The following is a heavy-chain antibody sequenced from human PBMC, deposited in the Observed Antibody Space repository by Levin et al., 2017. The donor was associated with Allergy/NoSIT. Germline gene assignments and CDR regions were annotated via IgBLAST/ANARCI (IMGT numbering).Heavy chain of an antibody. CDR3: ARNDYGDYVQNFDY. V-gene: IGHV1-2*02. J-gene: IGHJ4*02. Sequence: GESLKISCEAAGYTFTDHYIHWVRQAPGQGLEWMGWVNCKTGDTYYAQKLQDRVTMSRDTSITSAYIEVSSLTFDDTALYFCARNDYGDYVQNFDYWGQGTLVTVSS. D-gene: IGHD4-17*01. CDR1: GYTFTDHY. CDR2: VNCKTGDT.